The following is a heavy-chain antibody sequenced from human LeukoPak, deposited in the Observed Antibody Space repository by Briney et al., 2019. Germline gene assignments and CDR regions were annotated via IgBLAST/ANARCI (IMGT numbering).Heavy chain of an antibody. D-gene: IGHD6-19*01. Sequence: SETLSLTCTVSGGSIRTYYWSWIRQPPGKRLEVIGNIYNSGSTNYNPSLKSRVTIAVDTSKNQFSLKLRSVTAADPAVYYCARDRGQWLAHYYYMDVWGKGTTVTVSS. CDR3: ARDRGQWLAHYYYMDV. V-gene: IGHV4-59*01. CDR2: IYNSGST. J-gene: IGHJ6*03. CDR1: GGSIRTYY.